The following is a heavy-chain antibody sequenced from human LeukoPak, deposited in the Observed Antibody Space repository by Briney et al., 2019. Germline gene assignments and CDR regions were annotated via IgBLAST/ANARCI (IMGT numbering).Heavy chain of an antibody. CDR3: AKSDPYGDSLIEI. CDR1: GFTFSGYA. J-gene: IGHJ4*02. CDR2: ISTTGSTT. Sequence: GGSLRLSCAASGFTFSGYAMNWVRQALGKGLEWLSYISTTGSTTYYADSVKGRFTISRDNAKNSLYLQMNSLRAEDTAVYYCAKSDPYGDSLIEIWGQGALVTVSS. V-gene: IGHV3-48*03. D-gene: IGHD4-17*01.